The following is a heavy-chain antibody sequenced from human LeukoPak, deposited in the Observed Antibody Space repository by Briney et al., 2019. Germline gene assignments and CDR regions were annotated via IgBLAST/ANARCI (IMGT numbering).Heavy chain of an antibody. CDR3: ARVRFSYGYFDY. Sequence: GGSLRLSCAASGFTFSSYTMNWVRQAPGKGLEWVSIISSGSSYIHYADSVKGRFTISRDNSKNTLYLQMNSLRAEDTAVYYCARVRFSYGYFDYWGQGTLVTVSS. V-gene: IGHV3-21*04. CDR2: ISSGSSYI. D-gene: IGHD5-18*01. CDR1: GFTFSSYT. J-gene: IGHJ4*02.